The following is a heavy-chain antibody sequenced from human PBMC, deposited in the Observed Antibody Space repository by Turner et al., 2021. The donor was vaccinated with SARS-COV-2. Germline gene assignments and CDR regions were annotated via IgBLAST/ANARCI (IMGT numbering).Heavy chain of an antibody. D-gene: IGHD2-21*02. J-gene: IGHJ4*02. CDR1: GYTLTELS. V-gene: IGHV1-24*01. Sequence: QVQLVQSGAEVKKPGASVKVSCKVSGYTLTELSMHWVRQAPGKGPEWMGGFDPEDGETIDAQKFQGRVTMTEDTTTNAAYMELSSLRSEDTAVYYCATGYAYCGGDCSIDYWGQGTLVAVSS. CDR3: ATGYAYCGGDCSIDY. CDR2: FDPEDGET.